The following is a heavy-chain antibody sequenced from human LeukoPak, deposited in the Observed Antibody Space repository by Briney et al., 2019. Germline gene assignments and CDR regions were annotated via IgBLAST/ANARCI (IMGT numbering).Heavy chain of an antibody. Sequence: GGYLRLSCAASGCTFSTCSMKWVHQAPGKALEWVSSISGSSYHIYYADSVKGRFTISRDNANNLLYLQMNSLRAEDTAVYYCASGTIVGARGADNWGQGTLVTVSS. CDR3: ASGTIVGARGADN. D-gene: IGHD1-26*01. CDR1: GCTFSTCS. CDR2: ISGSSYHI. V-gene: IGHV3-21*01. J-gene: IGHJ4*02.